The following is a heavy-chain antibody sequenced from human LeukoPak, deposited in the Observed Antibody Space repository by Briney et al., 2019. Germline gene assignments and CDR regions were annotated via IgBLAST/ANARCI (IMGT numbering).Heavy chain of an antibody. J-gene: IGHJ5*02. Sequence: GGSLRLSCAASGLTFSNFAMSWVRQAPGKGLEWVSVIYSGGSTDYADSVKGRFTISRDNSKNTLYLQMNSLRVEDTAVYYCARGPRGFDPWGQGTLVTVSS. CDR3: ARGPRGFDP. CDR2: IYSGGST. CDR1: GLTFSNFA. V-gene: IGHV3-53*01.